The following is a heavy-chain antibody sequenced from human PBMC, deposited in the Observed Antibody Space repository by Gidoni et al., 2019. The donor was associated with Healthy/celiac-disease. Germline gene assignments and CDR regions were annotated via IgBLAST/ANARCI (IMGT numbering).Heavy chain of an antibody. CDR3: ARGSRYNWNYNWFDP. V-gene: IGHV4-34*01. CDR1: GGSFSGYY. Sequence: QVQLKKWGEGLWKPSETLSLTCAVYGGSFSGYYWSWIRQPPGKGLEWIGEINHSGSTNYNPSLKSRVTISVDTSKNQFSLKLSSVTAADTAVYYCARGSRYNWNYNWFDPWGQGTLVTVSS. CDR2: INHSGST. D-gene: IGHD1-7*01. J-gene: IGHJ5*02.